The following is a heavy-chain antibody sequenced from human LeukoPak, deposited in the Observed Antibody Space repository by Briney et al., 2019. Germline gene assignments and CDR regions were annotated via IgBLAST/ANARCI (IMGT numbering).Heavy chain of an antibody. CDR3: ARTQSQSGSYRYYFGY. CDR1: GASVGSAGYY. V-gene: IGHV4-61*08. Sequence: SETLSLTCTVSGASVGSAGYYWSWIRQPPGGGLEWIGYIYYIRNTNYNPSLKSGVTMSLDPSKNQFSLKLNSVTAADTAVYYCARTQSQSGSYRYYFGYWGQGTLVTVSS. J-gene: IGHJ4*02. CDR2: IYYIRNT. D-gene: IGHD3-16*02.